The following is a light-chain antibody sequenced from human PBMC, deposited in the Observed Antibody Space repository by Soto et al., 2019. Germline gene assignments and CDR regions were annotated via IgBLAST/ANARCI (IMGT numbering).Light chain of an antibody. Sequence: QSALTQPASVSGSPGQSITISCTGTSSDVGNYHYVSWYQQHPGKAPRLLIFEVSNRPSGVSNRFSGSKSGNTASLTISGLQAEDEADYYCSSYVSPTTFYVFGTGTKVTVL. CDR1: SSDVGNYHY. CDR3: SSYVSPTTFYV. V-gene: IGLV2-14*01. CDR2: EVS. J-gene: IGLJ1*01.